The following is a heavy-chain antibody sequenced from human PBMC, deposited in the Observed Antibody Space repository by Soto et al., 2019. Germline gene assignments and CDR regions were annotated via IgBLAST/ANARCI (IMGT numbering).Heavy chain of an antibody. Sequence: ASVKVSCKASGGTFSSYAISWVRQAPGQGLEWMGGIIPIFGTANYAQKFQGRVTITADKSTSTAYMELSSLRSEDTAVYYCADTYYDFWSGYSYYYYYGMDVWGQGTTVTVSS. J-gene: IGHJ6*02. D-gene: IGHD3-3*01. CDR3: ADTYYDFWSGYSYYYYYGMDV. CDR1: GGTFSSYA. V-gene: IGHV1-69*06. CDR2: IIPIFGTA.